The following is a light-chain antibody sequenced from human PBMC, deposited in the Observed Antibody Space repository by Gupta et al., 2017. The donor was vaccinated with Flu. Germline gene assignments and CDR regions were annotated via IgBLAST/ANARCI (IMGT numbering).Light chain of an antibody. CDR1: YSNIGYSS. CDR3: ASWDDNLSAVV. Sequence: QSVLTQPPSASGTPGQRVTISCTGSYSNIGYSSMTWYQQLPGAAPRLLFHNNDQRPSGVPSRFSASKSGISGSLAISGLQPEDEADYYCASWDDNLSAVVFGGGTKLTVL. J-gene: IGLJ2*01. V-gene: IGLV1-44*01. CDR2: NND.